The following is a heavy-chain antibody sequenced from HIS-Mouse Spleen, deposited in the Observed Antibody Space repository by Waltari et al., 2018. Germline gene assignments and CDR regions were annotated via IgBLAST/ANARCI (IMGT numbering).Heavy chain of an antibody. CDR1: GGSISSSSYY. CDR3: AREIPYSSSWYDWYFDL. CDR2: SYYSGRT. D-gene: IGHD6-13*01. Sequence: QLQLQESGPGLVKPSETLSLTCTVSGGSISSSSYYWGWIRQPPRKGLEWIGSSYYSGRTDDNASLKRSGTIAGDTSKNRFALKLSSVTAADTAVYYCAREIPYSSSWYDWYFDLWGRGTLVTVSS. V-gene: IGHV4-39*07. J-gene: IGHJ2*01.